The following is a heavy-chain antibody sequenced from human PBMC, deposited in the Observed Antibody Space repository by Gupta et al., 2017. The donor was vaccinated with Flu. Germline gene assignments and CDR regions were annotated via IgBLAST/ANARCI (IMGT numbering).Heavy chain of an antibody. Sequence: QLQLQESGPGLVKPSETLSLTCTVSGGSISSSSYYWGWIRQPPGKGLEWIGSIYYSGSTYYNPSRKSRVTISVDTAKNKFSMKLSSVTAAETAVYYCARQGDYDDSSGYFGYGGQGTLVTVYS. CDR2: IYYSGST. D-gene: IGHD3-22*01. J-gene: IGHJ4*02. CDR3: ARQGDYDDSSGYFGY. CDR1: GGSISSSSYY. V-gene: IGHV4-39*01.